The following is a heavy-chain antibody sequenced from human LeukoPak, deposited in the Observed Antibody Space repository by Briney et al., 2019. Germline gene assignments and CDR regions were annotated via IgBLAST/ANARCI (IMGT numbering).Heavy chain of an antibody. V-gene: IGHV1-69*05. Sequence: SVKVSCKASGGTFSTYGISWVRQAPGQGLEWIGGIIPILSTPDYAQKFQGRVTLTTDESTSTAYMEVSSLRSDDTAVYYCASTKKESAYWSSGGFYFDYWGQGTLVTVSS. D-gene: IGHD2-15*01. CDR2: IIPILSTP. CDR1: GGTFSTYG. CDR3: ASTKKESAYWSSGGFYFDY. J-gene: IGHJ4*02.